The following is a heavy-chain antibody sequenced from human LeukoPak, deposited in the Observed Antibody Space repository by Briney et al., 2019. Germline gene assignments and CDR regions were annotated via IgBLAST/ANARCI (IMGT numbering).Heavy chain of an antibody. V-gene: IGHV3-7*01. CDR1: GFTFSGYW. J-gene: IGHJ3*02. D-gene: IGHD6-19*01. CDR3: ARSGQWLVLDAFDI. CDR2: IKQDGSEK. Sequence: GGSRRLSCAASGFTFSGYWMSWVRQAPGKGLEWVANIKQDGSEKYYVDSVKGRFTISRDNAKNSLYLQMNSLRAEDTAVYYCARSGQWLVLDAFDIWGQGTMATVSS.